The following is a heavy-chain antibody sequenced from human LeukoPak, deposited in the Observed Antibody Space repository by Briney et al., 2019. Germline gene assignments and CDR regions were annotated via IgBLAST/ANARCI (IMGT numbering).Heavy chain of an antibody. D-gene: IGHD1/OR15-1a*01. J-gene: IGHJ5*02. CDR3: AKDLSWNTADR. CDR1: GFTYTNYW. Sequence: GGSLRLSCVASGFTYTNYWMHWVRHVSGKGPVWVSRINPDGTIIDYADFVKGRFTISRDNAKNLLYLQMKGLRADDTALYYCAKDLSWNTADRWGQGTLVTVSS. V-gene: IGHV3-74*01. CDR2: INPDGTII.